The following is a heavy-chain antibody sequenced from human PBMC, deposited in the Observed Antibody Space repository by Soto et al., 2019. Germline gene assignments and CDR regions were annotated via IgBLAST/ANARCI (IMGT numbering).Heavy chain of an antibody. CDR3: SIIPRNRRGQPFGC. D-gene: IGHD2-15*01. J-gene: IGHJ4*02. V-gene: IGHV3-49*03. Sequence: EMQLVESGGGLVEPGRSLRLSCTGSEFIFDDYAISWFRQTPERGMECIGFIRSERYGGTADYAASVQGRFTISREDSKSVAFLHMNSMNSDDTGVYFCSIIPRNRRGQPFGCWGQGTLVPVSS. CDR1: EFIFDDYA. CDR2: IRSERYGGTA.